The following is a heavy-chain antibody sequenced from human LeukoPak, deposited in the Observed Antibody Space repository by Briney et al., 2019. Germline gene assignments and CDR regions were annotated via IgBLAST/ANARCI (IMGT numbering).Heavy chain of an antibody. CDR2: ISGSGGRT. CDR3: AELGITMIGGV. CDR1: GFTFSSYA. J-gene: IGHJ6*04. D-gene: IGHD3-10*02. V-gene: IGHV3-23*01. Sequence: PGGSLRLSCAASGFTFSSYAMSWVRQAPGKGLEWVSTISGSGGRTYYADSVKGRFTISRDNAKNSLYLQMNSLRAEDTAVYYCAELGITMIGGVWGKGTTVTISS.